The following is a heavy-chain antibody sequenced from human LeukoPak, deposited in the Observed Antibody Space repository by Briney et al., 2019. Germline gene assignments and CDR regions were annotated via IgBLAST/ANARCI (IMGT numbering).Heavy chain of an antibody. D-gene: IGHD3-22*01. CDR2: INPSGGST. V-gene: IGHV1-46*01. Sequence: ASVKVSCKASGYTFTSYYMHWVRQAPGQGLEWIGIINPSGGSTSYAQKFQGRVTMTRDTSTSTVYMELSSLRSEDTAVYYCARVSLYDSSGTHFDYWGQGTLVTVSS. CDR1: GYTFTSYY. CDR3: ARVSLYDSSGTHFDY. J-gene: IGHJ4*02.